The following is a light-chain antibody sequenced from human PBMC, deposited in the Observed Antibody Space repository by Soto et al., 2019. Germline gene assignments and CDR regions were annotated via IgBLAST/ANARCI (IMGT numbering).Light chain of an antibody. J-gene: IGKJ5*01. CDR1: QSITNS. CDR3: QQHGQWPIT. CDR2: GIS. V-gene: IGKV3-11*01. Sequence: ESVLTQSPATLSLSPGDRATLSCRASQSITNSLAWYRHQPGQPPRLLIYGISKRATDIPDRFSGSGSGTEFTLTISSLQPEDFATYYCQQHGQWPITFGQGTRLEI.